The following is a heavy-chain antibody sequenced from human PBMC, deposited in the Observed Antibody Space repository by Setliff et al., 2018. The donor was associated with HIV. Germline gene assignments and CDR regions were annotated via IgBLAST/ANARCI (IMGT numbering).Heavy chain of an antibody. CDR2: INVGKGNT. V-gene: IGHV1-3*03. CDR1: GYTFTSYA. J-gene: IGHJ4*02. Sequence: ASVKVSCKASGYTFTSYAIHWVRQAPGQWLEWMGWINVGKGNTKYSQVRDRVTLTEDTSTGTAYMELSGLRSEDTAEYYCATEGIGGWLRPMPDYWGQGTQVTVSS. D-gene: IGHD5-12*01. CDR3: ATEGIGGWLRPMPDY.